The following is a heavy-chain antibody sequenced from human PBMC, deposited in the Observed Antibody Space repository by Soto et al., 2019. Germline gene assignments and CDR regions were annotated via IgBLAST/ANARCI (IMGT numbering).Heavy chain of an antibody. J-gene: IGHJ6*02. V-gene: IGHV1-2*04. D-gene: IGHD3-10*01. CDR2: INPKSGGT. CDR3: ARATMVRGVYYYGMDV. Sequence: QVQLVQSGAEVKKPGASVKVSCKASGYTFSGYYMHWVRQAPGQGLEWMGWINPKSGGTNYAQKFQGWVINTRDTSTTAAYMELSRLRSDDTAVYYSARATMVRGVYYYGMDVWGRGTTVTVSS. CDR1: GYTFSGYY.